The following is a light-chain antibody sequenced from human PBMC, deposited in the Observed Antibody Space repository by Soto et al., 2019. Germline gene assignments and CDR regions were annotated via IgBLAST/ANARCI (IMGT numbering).Light chain of an antibody. Sequence: QSALTQTPSASGSPGQSVTISCTGTSSDVGHYNYVSWYQQHPGKAPKVMIFEFSKRPSGVPDRFSGSKSGNTASLTVSGLQAEDEADYYCSSYAGKNKVVFCGGTQLTVL. CDR3: SSYAGKNKVV. J-gene: IGLJ2*01. V-gene: IGLV2-8*01. CDR2: EFS. CDR1: SSDVGHYNY.